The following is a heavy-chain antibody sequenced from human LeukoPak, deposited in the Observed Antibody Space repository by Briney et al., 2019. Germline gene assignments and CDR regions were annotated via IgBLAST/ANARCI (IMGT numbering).Heavy chain of an antibody. D-gene: IGHD6-13*01. CDR2: IYSGGST. J-gene: IGHJ4*02. Sequence: GGSLRLSCAASGFTVSSNYMSWVRQAPGKGLEWVSVIYSGGSTYYADSVKGRFTISRDNSKNTLYLQMNSLRAEDTAVYYCARAPEAPYSWFDGIDYWGQGTLVTVSS. V-gene: IGHV3-66*01. CDR1: GFTVSSNY. CDR3: ARAPEAPYSWFDGIDY.